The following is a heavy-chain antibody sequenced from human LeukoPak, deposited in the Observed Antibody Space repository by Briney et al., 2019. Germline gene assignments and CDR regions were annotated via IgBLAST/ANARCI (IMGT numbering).Heavy chain of an antibody. CDR3: PSVDSSGYSFNYYYGMDV. D-gene: IGHD3-22*01. CDR1: GYTFTSYD. Sequence: GASVKVSCKASGYTFTSYDINWVRQATGQGLEWMGWMNPNSGNTGYAQKFQGRVTMTRNTSISTAYMELSSLRSEDTAVYYCPSVDSSGYSFNYYYGMDVWGQGTTVTASS. V-gene: IGHV1-8*01. CDR2: MNPNSGNT. J-gene: IGHJ6*02.